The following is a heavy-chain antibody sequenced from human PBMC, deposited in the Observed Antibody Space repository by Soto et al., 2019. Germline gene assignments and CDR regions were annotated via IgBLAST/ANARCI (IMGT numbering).Heavy chain of an antibody. V-gene: IGHV4-39*01. CDR1: GGSISSSRYY. J-gene: IGHJ4*02. CDR2: IYYSGST. D-gene: IGHD6-13*01. Sequence: PSETLSLTCTISGGSISSSRYYWGWIRQPPGKGLEWIGSIYYSGSTYYNPSLKSRVTISVDTSKNQFSLKLSSVTAADTAVYYCARLVGSSWPKVDYWGRGTLVTVSS. CDR3: ARLVGSSWPKVDY.